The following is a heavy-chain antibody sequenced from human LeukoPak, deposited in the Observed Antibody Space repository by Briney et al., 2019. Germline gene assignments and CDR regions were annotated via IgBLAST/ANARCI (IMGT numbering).Heavy chain of an antibody. CDR1: GGTFSSYA. V-gene: IGHV1-69*13. CDR2: IIPIFGTA. J-gene: IGHJ4*02. D-gene: IGHD5-12*01. CDR3: ARGGVAPNPFDY. Sequence: SVKVSCKASGGTFSSYAISWVRQAPGQGLEWMGGIIPIFGTANYAQKFQGRVAITADESTSTAYMELSSLRSEDTAVYYCARGGVAPNPFDYWGQGTLVTVSS.